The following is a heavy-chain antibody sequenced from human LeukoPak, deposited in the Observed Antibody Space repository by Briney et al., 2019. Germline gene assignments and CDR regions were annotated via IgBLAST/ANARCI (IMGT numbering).Heavy chain of an antibody. Sequence: PSQTLSLTCTVSGGSISSGDYYWSWIRQPPGKGLEWIGYIYYSGSTYYNPSLKSRVTISVDTSKNQFSLKLSSVTAADTAVYYCARRAPYYYDSSGSDAFDIWGQGTMVTVSS. J-gene: IGHJ3*02. CDR1: GGSISSGDYY. CDR3: ARRAPYYYDSSGSDAFDI. V-gene: IGHV4-30-4*08. D-gene: IGHD3-22*01. CDR2: IYYSGST.